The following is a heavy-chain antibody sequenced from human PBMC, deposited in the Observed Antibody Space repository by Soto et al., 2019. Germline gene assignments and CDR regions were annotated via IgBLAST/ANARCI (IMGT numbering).Heavy chain of an antibody. CDR1: GFSLTTNGVG. J-gene: IGHJ4*02. Sequence: QITLKESGPALVKPTQTLTLTCTFSGFSLTTNGVGVAWIRQPPGKALEWLALINWDDDRHYNPSLTSRLTNTKATSKNQVVLTMTNMDPVDTATYYCAHKEFRTSSPFDFGGPGILVNVSS. CDR3: AHKEFRTSSPFDF. V-gene: IGHV2-5*02. CDR2: INWDDDR.